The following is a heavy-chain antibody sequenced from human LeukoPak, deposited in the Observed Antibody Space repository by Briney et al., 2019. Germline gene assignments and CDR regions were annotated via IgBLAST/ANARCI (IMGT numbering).Heavy chain of an antibody. Sequence: TLSLTCTVSGGSISSGSYYWSWIRQPAGKGLEWIGRIYTSGTTNYNPSLKSRVTISVDTSKNQFSLRLTSVTAADTAVYYCAREDRWGHAFDIWGQGTMVTVSS. CDR3: AREDRWGHAFDI. V-gene: IGHV4-61*02. CDR2: IYTSGTT. J-gene: IGHJ3*02. D-gene: IGHD7-27*01. CDR1: GGSISSGSYY.